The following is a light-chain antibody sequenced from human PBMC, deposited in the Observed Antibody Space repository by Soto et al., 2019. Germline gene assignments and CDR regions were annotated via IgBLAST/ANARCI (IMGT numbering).Light chain of an antibody. V-gene: IGKV3-15*01. CDR2: GAS. CDR3: QQCSNWPLT. CDR1: QSVRRN. J-gene: IGKJ4*01. Sequence: VMTQSRATRSVSPAKGGTIAVRASQSVRRNLAWYQQKPGQAPRLLIYGASTRATGIPARFSGSGSGTEFTLTISSLQPEDFAVYYCQQCSNWPLTVGGGTKVDIK.